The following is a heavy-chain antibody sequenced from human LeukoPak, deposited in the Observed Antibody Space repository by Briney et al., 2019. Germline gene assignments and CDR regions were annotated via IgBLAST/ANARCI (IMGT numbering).Heavy chain of an antibody. V-gene: IGHV4-61*02. J-gene: IGHJ4*02. CDR2: IYTSGST. D-gene: IGHD4-17*01. CDR3: ARVYGDSTGVDY. CDR1: GGSISSGSYY. Sequence: PSQTLSLTCTVSGGSISSGSYYWSWIRQPAGKGLEWIGRIYTSGSTNYNPSLKSRVTISVDTSKNQFSLELSSVTAADTAVYYCARVYGDSTGVDYWGQGTLVTVSS.